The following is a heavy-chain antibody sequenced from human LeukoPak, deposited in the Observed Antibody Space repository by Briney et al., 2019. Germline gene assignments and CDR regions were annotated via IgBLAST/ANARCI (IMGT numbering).Heavy chain of an antibody. CDR3: ARYSGSYYGLAHFDY. V-gene: IGHV5-51*01. J-gene: IGHJ4*02. D-gene: IGHD1-26*01. Sequence: GESLKISCEGSGYSFTSYWIAWVRQMPGKGLEWMGIIYPGDSDTRYSPSFQGQVTISVDKSISTAYLQWSSLKASDTAMYYCARYSGSYYGLAHFDYWGQGTLVTVSS. CDR1: GYSFTSYW. CDR2: IYPGDSDT.